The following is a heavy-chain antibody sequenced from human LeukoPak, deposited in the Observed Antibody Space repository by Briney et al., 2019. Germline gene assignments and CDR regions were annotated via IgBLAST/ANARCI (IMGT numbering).Heavy chain of an antibody. V-gene: IGHV7-4-1*02. CDR3: ARARWTYSSGYYSDAFDI. CDR1: GYTFTSYG. Sequence: ASVKVSCKASGYTFTSYGISWVRQAPGQGLEWMGWINTNTGDPTYAQGFTGRFVFSLDTSVSTAYLQISSLRAEDTAVYYCARARWTYSSGYYSDAFDIWGQGTMVTVSS. D-gene: IGHD3-22*01. CDR2: INTNTGDP. J-gene: IGHJ3*02.